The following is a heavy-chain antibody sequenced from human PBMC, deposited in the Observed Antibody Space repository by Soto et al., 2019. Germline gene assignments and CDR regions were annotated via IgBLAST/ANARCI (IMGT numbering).Heavy chain of an antibody. J-gene: IGHJ6*02. CDR1: GYTFTGYY. D-gene: IGHD3-3*01. CDR3: AKSYDFRPYYGMDV. Sequence: QVQLVQSGAEVKKPGASVKVSCKASGYTFTGYYMHWVRQAPGQGLEWMGWINPNSGGTNYAQKFQGWVTMTRDTAISTAYMELSRLRSDDTAVYYCAKSYDFRPYYGMDVWGQGTTVTVSS. CDR2: INPNSGGT. V-gene: IGHV1-2*04.